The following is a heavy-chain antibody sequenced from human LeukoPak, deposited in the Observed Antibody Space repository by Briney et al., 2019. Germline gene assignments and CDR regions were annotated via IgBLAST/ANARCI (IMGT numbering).Heavy chain of an antibody. CDR1: GYTFTSYD. Sequence: ASVNVSCKASGYTFTSYDINWVRQATGQGLEWMGWMNPNSDNTGYAQKFQGRVTMTRNTSISTAYMELSSLRSENTAVYYWARGRFVDTESYHFYCYYYYMDVWGKGTTVTISS. J-gene: IGHJ6*03. V-gene: IGHV1-8*01. D-gene: IGHD5-18*01. CDR2: MNPNSDNT. CDR3: ARGRFVDTESYHFYCYYYYMDV.